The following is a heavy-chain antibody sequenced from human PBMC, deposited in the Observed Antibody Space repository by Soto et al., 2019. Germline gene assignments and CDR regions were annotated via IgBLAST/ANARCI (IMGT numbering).Heavy chain of an antibody. CDR2: IYYSGST. CDR3: ARAGGYGTEDY. J-gene: IGHJ4*02. V-gene: IGHV4-30-4*01. CDR1: GGSISSGDYY. Sequence: LSLTCTVSGGSISSGDYYWSWIRQPPGKGLEWIGYIYYSGSTYYNPSLKSRVTISVDTSKNQFSLKLSSVTAADTAVYYCARAGGYGTEDYWGQGTLVTVSS. D-gene: IGHD4-17*01.